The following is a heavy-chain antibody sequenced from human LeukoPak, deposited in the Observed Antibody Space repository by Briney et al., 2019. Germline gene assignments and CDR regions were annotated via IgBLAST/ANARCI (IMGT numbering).Heavy chain of an antibody. CDR3: ARRGYCSSTSCYEYWFDP. Sequence: SETLSLTCTVSGGSISNNNFYWGWIRQPPGKGLEWIGTIYYSGNTYFNPSLKSRVTISVDTSKSQFSLTLSSVTATDTAVYYCARRGYCSSTSCYEYWFDPWGQGTLVTVSS. D-gene: IGHD2-2*01. J-gene: IGHJ5*02. CDR2: IYYSGNT. CDR1: GGSISNNNFY. V-gene: IGHV4-39*01.